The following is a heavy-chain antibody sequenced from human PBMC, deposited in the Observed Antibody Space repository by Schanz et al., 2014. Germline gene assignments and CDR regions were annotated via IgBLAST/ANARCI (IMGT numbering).Heavy chain of an antibody. CDR1: GYAFTTYG. D-gene: IGHD6-19*01. CDR3: ARGGYSSGWYDRDIAHFDY. J-gene: IGHJ4*02. CDR2: INGYNGHT. V-gene: IGHV1-18*01. Sequence: QVQLVQSGAEVKKPGASVRVSCKVSGYAFTTYGISWVRQAPGQGPEWMGWINGYNGHTLYAQKFQGRVTMTTDTSTSTAYMELRSLRSDDTAVYYCARGGYSSGWYDRDIAHFDYWGQGTLXTVSS.